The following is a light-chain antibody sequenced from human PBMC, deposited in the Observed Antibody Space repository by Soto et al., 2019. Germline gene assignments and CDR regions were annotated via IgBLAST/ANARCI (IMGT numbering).Light chain of an antibody. CDR3: QHCGASWT. V-gene: IGKV1-5*03. J-gene: IGKJ1*01. Sequence: DIQMTQSPSTLSASVGDRVTITCRASQSISTWLAWYQQKPGQAPKVLIYQASSLQSGVPSRFSGSGSGTEFTLTNSSLQTDDSATYYCQHCGASWTFGQGTKVEIK. CDR1: QSISTW. CDR2: QAS.